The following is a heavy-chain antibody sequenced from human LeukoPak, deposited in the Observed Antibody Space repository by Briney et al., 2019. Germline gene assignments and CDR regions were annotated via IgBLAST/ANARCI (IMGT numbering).Heavy chain of an antibody. V-gene: IGHV3-15*07. J-gene: IGHJ6*02. CDR2: IKSKTDGGTT. Sequence: PGGSLRLSCAASGFTFSNAWMNWVRQAPGKGLEWVGRIKSKTDGGTTDYAAPVKGRFTISRGDSKNTLYLQMNSLKTEDTAVYYCTTESMATISMRYYYYGMDVWGQGTTVTVSS. CDR1: GFTFSNAW. D-gene: IGHD5-24*01. CDR3: TTESMATISMRYYYYGMDV.